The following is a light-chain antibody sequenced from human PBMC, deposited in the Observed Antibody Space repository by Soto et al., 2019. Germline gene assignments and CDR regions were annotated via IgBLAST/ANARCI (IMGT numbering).Light chain of an antibody. CDR3: CSYAGSYSRV. J-gene: IGLJ3*02. Sequence: QSALTQPRSVSGSPGQSVTISCTGTSSDVGGYNYVSWYQHDPGKAPKLMISDVSKRPSGVPYRFSGSKSGNTASLTISGLQAEDEADCYCCSYAGSYSRVFGGGTKLTV. V-gene: IGLV2-11*01. CDR2: DVS. CDR1: SSDVGGYNY.